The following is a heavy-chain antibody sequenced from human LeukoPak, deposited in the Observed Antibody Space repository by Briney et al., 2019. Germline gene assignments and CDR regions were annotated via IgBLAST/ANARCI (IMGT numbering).Heavy chain of an antibody. Sequence: GRSLRFSCAASGFTFSDHYMTWIRQAPGKGLEWLSFISYKGETIYYADSVEGRFTISRDNAKNSLYLQMDSLRAEDRAVYYCARGVAAAGQYYFDYWGQGTLVTVSS. V-gene: IGHV3-11*01. D-gene: IGHD6-13*01. CDR1: GFTFSDHY. J-gene: IGHJ4*02. CDR2: ISYKGETI. CDR3: ARGVAAAGQYYFDY.